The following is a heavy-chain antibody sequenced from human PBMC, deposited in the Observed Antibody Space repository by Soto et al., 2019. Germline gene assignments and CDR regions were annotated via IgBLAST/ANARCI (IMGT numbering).Heavy chain of an antibody. CDR3: AKADTYYDFWSGYYTEASYYGMDV. D-gene: IGHD3-3*01. CDR1: GFTFSSYA. Sequence: LRLSCAASGFTFSSYAMSWVRQAPGKGLEWVSAISGSGGSTYYADSVKGRFTISRDNSKNTLYLQMNSLRAGDTAVYYCAKADTYYDFWSGYYTEASYYGMDVWGQGTTVTVSS. V-gene: IGHV3-23*01. CDR2: ISGSGGST. J-gene: IGHJ6*02.